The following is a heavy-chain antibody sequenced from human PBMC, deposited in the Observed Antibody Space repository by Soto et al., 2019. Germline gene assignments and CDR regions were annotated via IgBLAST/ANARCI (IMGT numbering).Heavy chain of an antibody. CDR1: GYTFTSYG. V-gene: IGHV1-18*01. CDR3: ARSSGSYQGDYYFDY. J-gene: IGHJ4*02. Sequence: ASVKVSCKASGYTFTSYGISWVRQAPGQGLEWMGWISAYNGNTNYAQKLKGRVTMTTDTSTSTAYMEQRSLRSDDTAVYYCARSSGSYQGDYYFDYWGQGTLVTVSS. D-gene: IGHD1-26*01. CDR2: ISAYNGNT.